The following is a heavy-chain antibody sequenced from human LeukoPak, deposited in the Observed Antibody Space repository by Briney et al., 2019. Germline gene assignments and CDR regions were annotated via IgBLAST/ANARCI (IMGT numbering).Heavy chain of an antibody. CDR3: ARDANAGYSVNWFDP. CDR1: GFIFNNYA. J-gene: IGHJ5*01. Sequence: GGSLRLSCAGSGFIFNNYAMHWVRQPPGKGLEWVSGISWNSGSIDYADSVKGRFTISRDNAKNSLYLQMDSLRAEDTAIYYCARDANAGYSVNWFDPWGQGTLVTVSS. V-gene: IGHV3-9*01. D-gene: IGHD5/OR15-5a*01. CDR2: ISWNSGSI.